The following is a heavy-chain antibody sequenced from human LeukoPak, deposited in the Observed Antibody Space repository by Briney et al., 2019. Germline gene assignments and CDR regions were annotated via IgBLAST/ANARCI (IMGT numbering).Heavy chain of an antibody. CDR2: IRYDGSNK. J-gene: IGHJ4*02. D-gene: IGHD2-15*01. V-gene: IGHV3-30*02. Sequence: GGSLRLSCAASGFTFSSYGMHWVRQAPGKGLEWVAFIRYDGSNKYYADSVKGRFTISRDNSKNTLYLQMNSLRAEDTAVYYCAKGKLGYCSGGSCYGVDYWGQGTMVTVSS. CDR3: AKGKLGYCSGGSCYGVDY. CDR1: GFTFSSYG.